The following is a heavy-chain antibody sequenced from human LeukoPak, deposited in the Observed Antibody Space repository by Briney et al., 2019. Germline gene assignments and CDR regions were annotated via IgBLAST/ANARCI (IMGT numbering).Heavy chain of an antibody. CDR3: TTISLVVVSATGGGF. CDR2: IKSKSDGETT. Sequence: AGSLTLSCPASGFTFSKAWMSWVRQAPGKGLEWVGRIKSKSDGETTDYAAPVKGRFTMSRDDSKNTLYLQMNSLHAEDTAVYYCTTISLVVVSATGGGFWGQGTLVTVSS. CDR1: GFTFSKAW. D-gene: IGHD2-21*01. J-gene: IGHJ4*02. V-gene: IGHV3-15*01.